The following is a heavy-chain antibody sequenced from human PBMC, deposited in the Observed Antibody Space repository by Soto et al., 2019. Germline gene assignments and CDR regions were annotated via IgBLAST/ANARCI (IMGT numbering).Heavy chain of an antibody. CDR1: GYTFTSYG. J-gene: IGHJ5*02. CDR2: ISAYNGNT. V-gene: IGHV1-18*01. D-gene: IGHD6-6*01. CDR3: ARHFVWGTRIAARGGVGWFDP. Sequence: QVQLVQSGAEVKKPGASVKVSCKASGYTFTSYGISWVRQAPGQGLEWMGWISAYNGNTNYAQKLQGRVTMTTDTSTSTAYMELRSLRADGTAVYYCARHFVWGTRIAARGGVGWFDPWGQGTLVTVSS.